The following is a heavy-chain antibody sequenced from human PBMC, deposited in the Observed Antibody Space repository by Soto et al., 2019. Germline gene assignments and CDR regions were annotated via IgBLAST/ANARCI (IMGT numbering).Heavy chain of an antibody. V-gene: IGHV5-51*01. CDR1: GYSFTSYW. CDR3: ARLGGVMPGPPYYYYMDV. J-gene: IGHJ6*03. CDR2: IYPGDSDT. D-gene: IGHD3-16*01. Sequence: GEALKISCKGSGYSFTSYWIGWVRQMAGKGLECMGIIYPGDSDTRYSPSFQGQVTISADKSISTAYLQWSSLKASDTAMYYCARLGGVMPGPPYYYYMDVWAKGTRVTVSS.